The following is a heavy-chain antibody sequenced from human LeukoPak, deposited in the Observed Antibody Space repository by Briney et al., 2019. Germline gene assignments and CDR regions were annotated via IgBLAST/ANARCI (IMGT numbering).Heavy chain of an antibody. J-gene: IGHJ4*02. CDR1: GFTFSNFW. D-gene: IGHD5-24*01. CDR2: MSSDGSDT. Sequence: GGSLRLSCAASGFTFSNFWMHWVRQAPGKGLEWVSRMSSDGSDTRYADPVKGRFTISRDNAKNSLYLQMNSLRAEDTAIYYCTRVGYIDEGIDYWGQGTLVTVSS. V-gene: IGHV3-74*01. CDR3: TRVGYIDEGIDY.